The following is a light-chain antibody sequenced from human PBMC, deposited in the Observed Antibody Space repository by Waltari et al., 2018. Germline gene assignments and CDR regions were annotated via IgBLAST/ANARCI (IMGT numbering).Light chain of an antibody. V-gene: IGKV3-15*01. CDR1: QSVRVN. CDR2: DVS. J-gene: IGKJ5*01. CDR3: QQYNNWLPIT. Sequence: EIVMTQSPATLSVSPGERATLSCRASQSVRVNLAWYQQKPGQAPRLLIYDVSTRATGVPPRFSGSGSGTQFTLTISSLQSEDFVIYYCQQYNNWLPITFGQGTRLEIK.